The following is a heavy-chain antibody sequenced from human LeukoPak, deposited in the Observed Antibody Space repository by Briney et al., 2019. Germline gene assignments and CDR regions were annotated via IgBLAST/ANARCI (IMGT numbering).Heavy chain of an antibody. CDR2: IYPDDSDT. CDR3: ARIWLRAFDI. Sequence: GESLKISCKGSGYSFTNYWIAWVRQMPGKGLEWMGIIYPDDSDTRYSPPFQGQVTTSADKSISTAYLQWSSLKASDTAMYYCARIWLRAFDIWGQGTMVTVSP. D-gene: IGHD3-16*01. J-gene: IGHJ3*02. V-gene: IGHV5-51*01. CDR1: GYSFTNYW.